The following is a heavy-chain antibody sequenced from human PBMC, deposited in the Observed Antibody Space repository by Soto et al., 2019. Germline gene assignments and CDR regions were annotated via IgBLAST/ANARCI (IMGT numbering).Heavy chain of an antibody. CDR1: GFSLSTSGMC. CDR2: IDWDDDK. CDR3: AAIRFGDHDFDY. J-gene: IGHJ4*02. V-gene: IGHV2-70*11. Sequence: SGPTLVNPTQTLTLTCTFSGFSLSTSGMCVSWIRQPPGKALEWLARIDWDDDKYYSTSLKTRLTISKDTSKNQVVLTMTNMDPVDTATYYCAAIRFGDHDFDYWGQGTLVTVSS. D-gene: IGHD3-10*01.